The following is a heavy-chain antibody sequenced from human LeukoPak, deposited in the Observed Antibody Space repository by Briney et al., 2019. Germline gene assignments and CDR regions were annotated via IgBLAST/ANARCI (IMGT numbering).Heavy chain of an antibody. V-gene: IGHV3-21*01. CDR1: GFTFSSYS. CDR3: ARLPDYDSSGYLFDY. Sequence: GGSLRLSCAASGFTFSSYSMNWVRQAPGKGLEWVSSISSSSSYIYYADSVKGRFTLSRDNAKNSLYLQMNSLRAEDTAVYYCARLPDYDSSGYLFDYWGQGTLVTVSS. D-gene: IGHD3-22*01. J-gene: IGHJ4*02. CDR2: ISSSSSYI.